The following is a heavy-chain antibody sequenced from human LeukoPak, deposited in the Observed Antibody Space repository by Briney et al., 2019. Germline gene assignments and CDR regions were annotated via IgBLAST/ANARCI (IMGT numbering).Heavy chain of an antibody. D-gene: IGHD6-13*01. V-gene: IGHV3-30-3*01. CDR3: ARESRIAAAEPFDY. CDR1: GFTFSSYA. CDR2: ISYDGSNK. Sequence: GGSLRLSCAASGFTFSSYAMHWVRQAPGKGLEWVAVISYDGSNKYYADSVKGRFTISRDNSKNTLYLQMNSLRAEDTAVYYCARESRIAAAEPFDYWGQGTLVTVSS. J-gene: IGHJ4*02.